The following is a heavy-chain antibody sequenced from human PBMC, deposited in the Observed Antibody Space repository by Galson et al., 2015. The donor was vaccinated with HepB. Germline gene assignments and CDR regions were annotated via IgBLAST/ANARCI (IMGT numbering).Heavy chain of an antibody. D-gene: IGHD2-2*02. CDR1: GFTFSSYG. J-gene: IGHJ4*02. CDR3: ARGGGYCSSTSCYTRRIDY. Sequence: SLRLSCAASGFTFSSYGMHWVRQAPGKGLEWVAVIWYDGSNKYYADSVKGRFTISRDNSKNTLYLQMNSLRAEDTAVYYCARGGGYCSSTSCYTRRIDYWGQGTLVPVSS. V-gene: IGHV3-33*01. CDR2: IWYDGSNK.